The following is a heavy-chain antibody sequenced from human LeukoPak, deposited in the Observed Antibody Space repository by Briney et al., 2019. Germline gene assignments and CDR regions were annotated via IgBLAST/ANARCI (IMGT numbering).Heavy chain of an antibody. CDR2: IYPNSGGT. Sequence: GASVTVSCKTSGYTFTGYYMHLVRQPPGQGLEWMGWIYPNSGGTNYPQKFQGRVTMTRDTSISTAYMELSSLRSDDTAVYYCARLWGKYDAFDIWGQGTMVTVSS. D-gene: IGHD7-27*01. CDR3: ARLWGKYDAFDI. V-gene: IGHV1-2*02. CDR1: GYTFTGYY. J-gene: IGHJ3*02.